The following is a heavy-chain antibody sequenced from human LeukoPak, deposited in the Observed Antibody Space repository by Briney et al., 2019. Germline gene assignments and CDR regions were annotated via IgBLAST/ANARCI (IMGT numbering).Heavy chain of an antibody. CDR2: ISSSCSTI. CDR1: GFTFSDYY. Sequence: GGSLRLSCAASGFTFSDYYMSWIRQAPGKGLEWVSYISSSCSTIYYADSVKGRFTISRDNAKNSLYLQMNSLRVEDTAVYYCTKGQLWASGRAFDIWGQGTMVTVSS. J-gene: IGHJ3*02. V-gene: IGHV3-11*04. D-gene: IGHD3-16*01. CDR3: TKGQLWASGRAFDI.